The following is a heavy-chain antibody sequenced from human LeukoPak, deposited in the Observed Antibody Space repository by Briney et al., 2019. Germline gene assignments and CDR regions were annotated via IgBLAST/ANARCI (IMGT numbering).Heavy chain of an antibody. Sequence: SETLSLTCAVYGGSFSGYYWSWIRQPPGKGLEWIGEINHSGSTNYNPSFKSRVTISVDTSKNQFSLKLSSVTAADTAVYYCAREGSGSYYRAPFDYWGQGTLVTVSS. CDR2: INHSGST. CDR1: GGSFSGYY. J-gene: IGHJ4*02. V-gene: IGHV4-34*01. CDR3: AREGSGSYYRAPFDY. D-gene: IGHD3-10*01.